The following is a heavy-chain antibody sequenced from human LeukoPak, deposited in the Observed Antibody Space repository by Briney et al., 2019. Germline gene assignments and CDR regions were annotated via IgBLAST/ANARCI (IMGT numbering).Heavy chain of an antibody. CDR2: IKPDGTTK. D-gene: IGHD6-13*01. J-gene: IGHJ4*02. CDR1: GVPLCCFL. V-gene: IGHV3-7*03. Sequence: GGALRLSCAASGVPLCCFLMTWVRHAPGKGLGGVAHIKPDGTTKFYVDSVKGRFTISRDNALNSLYLQMNSLRAEDTAIYYCARSIPYGTTWYGRSDYWGQGTLVTVSS. CDR3: ARSIPYGTTWYGRSDY.